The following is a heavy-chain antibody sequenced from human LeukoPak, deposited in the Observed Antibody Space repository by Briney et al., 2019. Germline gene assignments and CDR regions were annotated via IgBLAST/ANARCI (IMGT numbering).Heavy chain of an antibody. Sequence: GGSLRLSCTASGFTFSSYAMNWVRQAPGKGLEWVSGIGAGGTFTYYADSVKARFTISRDNSRNTLYLQMYGLRAKDTAVYYCAKDLWRERDAAAPGPFDHWGQGTLVTVSS. CDR2: IGAGGTFT. CDR1: GFTFSSYA. V-gene: IGHV3-23*01. D-gene: IGHD6-13*01. CDR3: AKDLWRERDAAAPGPFDH. J-gene: IGHJ4*02.